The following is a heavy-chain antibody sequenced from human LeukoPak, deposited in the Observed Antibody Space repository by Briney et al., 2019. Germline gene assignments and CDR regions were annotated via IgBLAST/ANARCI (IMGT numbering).Heavy chain of an antibody. CDR1: GFTFSSYA. J-gene: IGHJ4*02. Sequence: PGGSLRLSCAASGFTFSSYAMSWVRQALGKGLEWVSAISGSGGSTYYADSVKGRFTISRDNSKNTLYLQMNSLRAEDTAVYYCAKSLSRWSYYDILTGYYTRDYWGQGTLVTVSS. V-gene: IGHV3-23*01. D-gene: IGHD3-9*01. CDR3: AKSLSRWSYYDILTGYYTRDY. CDR2: ISGSGGST.